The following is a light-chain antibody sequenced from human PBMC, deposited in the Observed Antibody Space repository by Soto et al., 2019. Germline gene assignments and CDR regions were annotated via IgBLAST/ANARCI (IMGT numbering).Light chain of an antibody. CDR2: EVT. Sequence: QSALTQPASVSGSPGQSITISCTGTCSDVGTHNYVSWYQQHAGKVPKLIIFEVTNRPSGVSYRFSGSKSGNTASLTISGLQAEDEADYYCSSYTSRSTLVFGGGTKLTVL. J-gene: IGLJ2*01. CDR3: SSYTSRSTLV. V-gene: IGLV2-14*01. CDR1: CSDVGTHNY.